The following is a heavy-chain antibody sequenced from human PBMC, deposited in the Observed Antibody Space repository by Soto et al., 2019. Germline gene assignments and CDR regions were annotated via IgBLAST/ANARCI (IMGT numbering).Heavy chain of an antibody. J-gene: IGHJ2*01. CDR1: GGSISSGGYY. CDR3: ARDSTRNWYFDL. CDR2: IYYSGST. D-gene: IGHD2-2*01. Sequence: QVQLQESGPGLVKPSQTLSLTCTVSGGSISSGGYYWSWIRQHPGKGLEWIGYIYYSGSTYYNPSLKSRVTISVATSKNQFSLKLSSVTAADTAVYYCARDSTRNWYFDLWGRGTLVTVSS. V-gene: IGHV4-31*03.